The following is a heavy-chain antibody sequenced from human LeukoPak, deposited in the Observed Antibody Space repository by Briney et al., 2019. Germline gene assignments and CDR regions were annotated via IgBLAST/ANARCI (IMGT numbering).Heavy chain of an antibody. V-gene: IGHV3-30*18. CDR2: ISYNGHNK. CDR1: GFTFSSYG. Sequence: PGGSLRLSCAASGFTFSSYGMHWVRQAPGKGLEWVAVISYNGHNKYSADSVKGRFTISRDNSKSTLYLQMNSLRAEDTAIYYCAKDPGMAVYSYGYDAFDIWGQGTMVTVSS. CDR3: AKDPGMAVYSYGYDAFDI. J-gene: IGHJ3*02. D-gene: IGHD5-18*01.